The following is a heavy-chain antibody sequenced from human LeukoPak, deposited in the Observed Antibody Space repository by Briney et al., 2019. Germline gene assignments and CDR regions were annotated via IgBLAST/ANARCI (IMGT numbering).Heavy chain of an antibody. CDR3: ARAGWLQFRYYYMDV. Sequence: PGGSLRPSCAASGFTFDDYGMSWVRQAPGKGLEWVSGINWNGGSTGYADSVKGRFTISRDNAKNSLYLQMNSLRAEDTALYYCARAGWLQFRYYYMDVWGKGTTVTVSS. D-gene: IGHD5-24*01. J-gene: IGHJ6*03. CDR2: INWNGGST. V-gene: IGHV3-20*04. CDR1: GFTFDDYG.